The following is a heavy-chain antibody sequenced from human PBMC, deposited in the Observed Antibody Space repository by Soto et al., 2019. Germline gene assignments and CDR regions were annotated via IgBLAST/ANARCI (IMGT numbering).Heavy chain of an antibody. Sequence: SVKVSCKASGGTFSNYAISWVRQAPGQGLEWMGGIIPMFGTPNYAQRFQGRVTITADKSTSTASMEVRNLKSDDTAVYYCARGWETVGATTPFAYWGQGTLVTVSS. V-gene: IGHV1-69*06. CDR2: IIPMFGTP. CDR1: GGTFSNYA. CDR3: ARGWETVGATTPFAY. D-gene: IGHD1-26*01. J-gene: IGHJ4*02.